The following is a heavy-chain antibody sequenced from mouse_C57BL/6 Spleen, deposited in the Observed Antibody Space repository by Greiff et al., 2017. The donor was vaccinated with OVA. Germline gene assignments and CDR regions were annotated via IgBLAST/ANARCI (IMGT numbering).Heavy chain of an antibody. J-gene: IGHJ1*03. CDR1: GYTFTDYN. D-gene: IGHD1-1*01. CDR3: ARAPYYGSSYVYFDV. V-gene: IGHV1-22*01. CDR2: INPNNGGT. Sequence: EVQLQQSGPELVKPGASVKMSCKASGYTFTDYNMHWVKQSHGKSLEWIGYINPNNGGTSYNQKFKGKATLTVNKSSSTAYMELRSLTSEDSAVYYCARAPYYGSSYVYFDVWGTGTTVTVSS.